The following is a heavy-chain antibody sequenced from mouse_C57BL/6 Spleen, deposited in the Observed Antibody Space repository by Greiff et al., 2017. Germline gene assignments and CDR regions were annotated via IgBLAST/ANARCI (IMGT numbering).Heavy chain of an antibody. Sequence: DVMLVESGGGLVKPGGSLKLSCAASGFTFSDSGMHWVRQAPEKGLEWVAYISSGSSTIYYADTVKGRFTISRDNAKNTLFLQMTSLRSEDTAMYYCAREGYYLYYYAMDYWGQGTSVTVSS. D-gene: IGHD2-3*01. V-gene: IGHV5-17*01. J-gene: IGHJ4*01. CDR1: GFTFSDSG. CDR3: AREGYYLYYYAMDY. CDR2: ISSGSSTI.